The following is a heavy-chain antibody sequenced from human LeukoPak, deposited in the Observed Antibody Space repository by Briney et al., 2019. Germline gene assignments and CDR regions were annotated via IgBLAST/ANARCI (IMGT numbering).Heavy chain of an antibody. CDR2: IYYSGST. CDR3: ARENSSLDY. CDR1: GGSISSSSYY. J-gene: IGHJ4*02. D-gene: IGHD6-13*01. V-gene: IGHV4-39*02. Sequence: PSETLSLTCTVSGGSISSSSYYWGWIRQPPGKGLEWIGSIYYSGSTYYNPSLKSRVTISVDTSKNQFSLKLSSVTAADTAVYCCARENSSLDYWGQGTLVTVSS.